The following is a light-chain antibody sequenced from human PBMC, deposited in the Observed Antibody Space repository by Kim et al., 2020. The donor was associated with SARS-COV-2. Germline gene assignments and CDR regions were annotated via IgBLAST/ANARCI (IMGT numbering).Light chain of an antibody. CDR2: LNSDGSH. CDR1: RGHSSYA. V-gene: IGLV4-69*01. Sequence: SVKLTCTLSRGHSSYAITWHQQQPEKGPRYLMKLNSDGSHSKGDGIPVRFSGSSSGAERYLTISSLQSEDEADYYCQTWGTGFWVFGGGTKLTVL. J-gene: IGLJ3*02. CDR3: QTWGTGFWV.